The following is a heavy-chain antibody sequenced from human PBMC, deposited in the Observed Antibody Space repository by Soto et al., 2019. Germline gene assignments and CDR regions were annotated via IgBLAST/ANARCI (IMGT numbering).Heavy chain of an antibody. CDR1: GGSISNGDYY. Sequence: PSETLSLTCTVSGGSISNGDYYWSWIRQPPGKGLEWIGYIYYSGSTYYNPSLKSRVTISVDTSKNHFSLKLSSVTAADTAVYYCARDGVTLKNWFDPWGQGTLVTVSS. V-gene: IGHV4-30-4*01. CDR2: IYYSGST. D-gene: IGHD3-22*01. CDR3: ARDGVTLKNWFDP. J-gene: IGHJ5*02.